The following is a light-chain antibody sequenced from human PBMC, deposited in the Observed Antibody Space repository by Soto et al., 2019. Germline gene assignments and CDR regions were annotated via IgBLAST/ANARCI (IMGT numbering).Light chain of an antibody. J-gene: IGLJ2*01. Sequence: QCALTQPASVSGSPGQSITISCTGTSSDVGGYNYVSWYQQHPGKAPKLMIYDVSNRPSGVSNRFSGSKSGNTASLTISGLQAEDEADYYCSSYTSSSTLVVFGGGTQLTVL. CDR3: SSYTSSSTLVV. CDR1: SSDVGGYNY. V-gene: IGLV2-14*01. CDR2: DVS.